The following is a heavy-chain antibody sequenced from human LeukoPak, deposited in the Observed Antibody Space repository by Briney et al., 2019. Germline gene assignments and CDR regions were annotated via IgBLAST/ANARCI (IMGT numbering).Heavy chain of an antibody. Sequence: KPSETLSLTCAVYGGSFSGYYWSWIRQPPGKGLEWIGEINHSGSTNYNPSLKSRVTISVDTSKNQFSLKLSSVTAADTAVYYCARPMIHRGGFDYWGQGTLVTVSS. V-gene: IGHV4-34*01. CDR1: GGSFSGYY. CDR3: ARPMIHRGGFDY. D-gene: IGHD3-22*01. J-gene: IGHJ4*02. CDR2: INHSGST.